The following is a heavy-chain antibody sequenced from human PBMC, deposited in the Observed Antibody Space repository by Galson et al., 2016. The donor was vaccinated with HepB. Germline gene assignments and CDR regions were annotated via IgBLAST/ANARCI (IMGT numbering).Heavy chain of an antibody. D-gene: IGHD3-22*01. V-gene: IGHV1-24*01. J-gene: IGHJ6*02. CDR2: FDTEDGET. CDR1: GNTLTKLS. CDR3: ATKYHYDRSVRRNGMDV. Sequence: SVKVSCKVFGNTLTKLSMHWVRQAPGKGLEWMGGFDTEDGETIYAQKFQGRVTMTEDASRDTAYMELSSLISEDTAVYYCATKYHYDRSVRRNGMDVWGQGTTVTVSS.